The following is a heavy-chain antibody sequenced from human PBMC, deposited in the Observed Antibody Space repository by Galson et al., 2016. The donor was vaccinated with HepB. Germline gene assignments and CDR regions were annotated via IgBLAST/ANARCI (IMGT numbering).Heavy chain of an antibody. CDR1: RYTFTAYY. J-gene: IGHJ3*02. D-gene: IGHD6-6*01. CDR2: INPNGGYT. CDR3: ARGLYGSSSGGKALDI. Sequence: SVKVSCKASRYTFTAYYIHWVRQAPGQGLEWIGWINPNGGYTKYSQKFQGRVTLTRDTSISTAYMELSGLRYDDTAVYYCARGLYGSSSGGKALDIWGQGTMVTVSS. V-gene: IGHV1-2*02.